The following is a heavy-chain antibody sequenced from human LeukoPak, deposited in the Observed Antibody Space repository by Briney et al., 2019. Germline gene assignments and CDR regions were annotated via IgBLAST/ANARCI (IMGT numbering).Heavy chain of an antibody. Sequence: ASVKVSCKASGYTFTSYAMHWVRQAPGQRLEWMGWINAGNGNTKYSQEFQGRVTITRDTSASTAYMELSSLRSEDMAVYYCARSNLRYFDWLLGYFDYWGQGTLVTVSS. CDR2: INAGNGNT. V-gene: IGHV1-3*03. CDR1: GYTFTSYA. CDR3: ARSNLRYFDWLLGYFDY. J-gene: IGHJ4*02. D-gene: IGHD3-9*01.